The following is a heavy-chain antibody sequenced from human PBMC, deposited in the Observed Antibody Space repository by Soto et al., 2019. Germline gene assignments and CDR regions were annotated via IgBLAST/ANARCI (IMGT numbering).Heavy chain of an antibody. Sequence: TLSLTCNVSGGSISSYYWSWVRQPPGKGLEWIGYIYYSGTHNYNPSLESRLTISVDTSNNQFSLRLTSLTAADTAVYFCARDHHSYYDTSGYYPYFDFWGQGTLVTVSS. CDR2: IYYSGTH. CDR1: GGSISSYY. J-gene: IGHJ4*02. V-gene: IGHV4-59*01. D-gene: IGHD3-22*01. CDR3: ARDHHSYYDTSGYYPYFDF.